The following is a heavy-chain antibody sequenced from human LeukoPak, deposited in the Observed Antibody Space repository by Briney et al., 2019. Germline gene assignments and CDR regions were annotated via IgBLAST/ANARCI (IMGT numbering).Heavy chain of an antibody. CDR1: AFTFDDYG. CDR3: VRGFRGGPFDY. V-gene: IGHV3-20*04. J-gene: IGHJ4*02. Sequence: GGSLRLSCVASAFTFDDYGMGWVRQVPGKGLEWVSGIVLNGGGTGYADSVKGRFTISRDNAENSLYLQMNSLRADDTALYYCVRGFRGGPFDYWGQGTLVTVSS. D-gene: IGHD3-10*01. CDR2: IVLNGGGT.